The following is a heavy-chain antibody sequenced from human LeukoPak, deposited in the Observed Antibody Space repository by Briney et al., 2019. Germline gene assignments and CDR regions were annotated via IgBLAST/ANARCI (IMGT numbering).Heavy chain of an antibody. Sequence: ASVTVSCKASGYTFTSYGISWVRQAPGQGLEWMGWISAYNGNTNYAQKLQGRVTMTTDTSTTTTYMELRSLRSDDTAVYYCARGDYSSWYDAVGYWGQGTLVTVSS. CDR3: ARGDYSSWYDAVGY. D-gene: IGHD6-13*01. V-gene: IGHV1-18*01. CDR1: GYTFTSYG. CDR2: ISAYNGNT. J-gene: IGHJ4*02.